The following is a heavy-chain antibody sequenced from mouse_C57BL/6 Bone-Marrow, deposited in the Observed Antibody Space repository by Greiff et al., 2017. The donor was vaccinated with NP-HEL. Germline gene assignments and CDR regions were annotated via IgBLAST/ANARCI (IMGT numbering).Heavy chain of an antibody. J-gene: IGHJ1*03. V-gene: IGHV5-9-1*02. D-gene: IGHD2-1*01. Sequence: EVHLVESGEGLVKPGGSLKLSCAASGFTFSSYAMSWVRQTPEKRLEWVAYISSGGDYIYYADTVKGRFTISRDNARNTLYLQMSSLKSEDTAMYYCTRDHDGNYWYFDVWGTGTTVTVSS. CDR2: ISSGGDYI. CDR1: GFTFSSYA. CDR3: TRDHDGNYWYFDV.